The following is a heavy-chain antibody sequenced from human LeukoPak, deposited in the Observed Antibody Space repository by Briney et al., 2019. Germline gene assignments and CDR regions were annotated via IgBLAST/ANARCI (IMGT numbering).Heavy chain of an antibody. Sequence: SETLSLTCAVYGGSFSGYYWSWIRQPPGKGLEWIGEINHSGSTNYNPSLKSRVTISVDTSKNQFSLKLSSVTAADTAVYYCARRPRGVAKVIWFDPWGQGTLVTVSS. CDR2: INHSGST. D-gene: IGHD3-10*01. J-gene: IGHJ5*02. V-gene: IGHV4-34*01. CDR1: GGSFSGYY. CDR3: ARRPRGVAKVIWFDP.